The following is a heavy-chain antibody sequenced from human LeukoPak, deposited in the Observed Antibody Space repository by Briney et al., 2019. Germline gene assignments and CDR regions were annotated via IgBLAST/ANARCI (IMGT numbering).Heavy chain of an antibody. CDR1: GGSISSGDYY. CDR3: ARAHYDFWSAYLDY. Sequence: SQTLSLTCTVSGGSISSGDYYWSWIRQPPGKGLEWIGYIYYSGSTYYNPSLKSRVTISVDTSKNQFSLKLSSVTAADTAVYYCARAHYDFWSAYLDYWGQGTLVTVSS. D-gene: IGHD3-3*01. J-gene: IGHJ4*02. CDR2: IYYSGST. V-gene: IGHV4-30-4*01.